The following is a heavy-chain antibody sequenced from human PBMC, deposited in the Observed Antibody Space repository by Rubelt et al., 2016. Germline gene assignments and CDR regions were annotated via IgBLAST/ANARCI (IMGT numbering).Heavy chain of an antibody. V-gene: IGHV3-7*01. J-gene: IGHJ4*02. Sequence: VDSVKGRFTISSDNAKNSLYLQRNSLRAEDTAVYYCARDQYFSSWTEYYFDYWGQGTLVTVSS. CDR3: ARDQYFSSWTEYYFDY. D-gene: IGHD6-13*01.